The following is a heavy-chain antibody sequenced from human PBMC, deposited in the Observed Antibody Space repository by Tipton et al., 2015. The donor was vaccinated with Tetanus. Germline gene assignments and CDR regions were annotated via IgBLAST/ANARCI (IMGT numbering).Heavy chain of an antibody. CDR1: GFIFSSYG. CDR3: AREPDCSGGSCFSGGFDT. V-gene: IGHV3-33*01. Sequence: SLRLSCAASGFIFSSYGIHWVRQAPGKGLEWLAVSWYDGTDKYYADSVKGRFTISRDNSKNTLYLQMNSLRAEDTALYYCAREPDCSGGSCFSGGFDTWGQGTQVTVSS. J-gene: IGHJ4*02. CDR2: SWYDGTDK. D-gene: IGHD2-15*01.